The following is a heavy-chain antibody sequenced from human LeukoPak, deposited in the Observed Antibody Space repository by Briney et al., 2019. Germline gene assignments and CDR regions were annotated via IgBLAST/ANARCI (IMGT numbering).Heavy chain of an antibody. CDR2: INAGNGNT. CDR1: GYTFTSYA. V-gene: IGHV1-3*01. Sequence: ASVKVSCKAFGYTFTSYAMHWVRQAPGQRLEWMGWINAGNGNTKYSQKFQGRVTITRDTSASTAYMELSSLRSEDTAVYYCARGKRYSYGPDYFDYWGQGTLVTVSS. CDR3: ARGKRYSYGPDYFDY. D-gene: IGHD5-18*01. J-gene: IGHJ4*02.